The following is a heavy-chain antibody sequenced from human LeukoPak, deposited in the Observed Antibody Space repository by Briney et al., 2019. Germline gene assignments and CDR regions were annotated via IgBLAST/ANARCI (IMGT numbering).Heavy chain of an antibody. CDR2: INHSGST. Sequence: SETLSLTCAVYGGSFSGYYWSWIRQPPGKGLEWIGEINHSGSTNYNPSLKSRVTISVDTSKNQFSLKLSSVTAADTAVYYCARGGDGGDAFDIWGQGTMVTVSS. CDR1: GGSFSGYY. CDR3: ARGGDGGDAFDI. D-gene: IGHD4-23*01. V-gene: IGHV4-34*01. J-gene: IGHJ3*02.